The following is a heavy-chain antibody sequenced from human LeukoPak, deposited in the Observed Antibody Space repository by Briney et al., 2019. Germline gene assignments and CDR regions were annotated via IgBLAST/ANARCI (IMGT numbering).Heavy chain of an antibody. V-gene: IGHV4-59*08. D-gene: IGHD3-22*01. CDR1: GGSISSYY. CDR3: ARSGRLNYYESSGYNWFDR. J-gene: IGHJ5*02. Sequence: KPSETLSLTCTVSGGSISSYYWSWIRQPPGKGLEWIGYIYYSGSTNYNPSLKSRVTISVDTSKNQFSLKLSSVTAADTAVYYCARSGRLNYYESSGYNWFDRWGQGTLVTVSS. CDR2: IYYSGST.